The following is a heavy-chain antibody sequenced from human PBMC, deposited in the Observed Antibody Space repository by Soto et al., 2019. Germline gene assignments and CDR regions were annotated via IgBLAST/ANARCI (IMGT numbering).Heavy chain of an antibody. CDR1: GFTFTSSA. CDR3: AAVLYDILTGYPYSDAFDI. Sequence: SVKVSCKASGFTFTSSAMQWVRQARGQRLEWIGWIVVGSGNTNYAQKFQERVTITRDMSTSTAYMELSSLRSEDTAVYYCAAVLYDILTGYPYSDAFDIWGQGTMVTVSS. J-gene: IGHJ3*02. V-gene: IGHV1-58*02. CDR2: IVVGSGNT. D-gene: IGHD3-9*01.